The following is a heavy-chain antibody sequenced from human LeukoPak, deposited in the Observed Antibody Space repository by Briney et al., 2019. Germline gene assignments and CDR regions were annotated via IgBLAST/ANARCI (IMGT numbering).Heavy chain of an antibody. CDR2: ISKDGTNK. V-gene: IGHV3-30-3*01. CDR3: AREDQQLPDY. CDR1: GFTFKSFA. D-gene: IGHD6-13*01. Sequence: LGGSLRLSCTASGFTFKSFAMHWVRQAPGKGLDWLAVISKDGTNKYCVDSVKGRFTISRDNSKNTVYLQMSSLRAEDTAVYYCAREDQQLPDYWGQGTLVTVSS. J-gene: IGHJ4*02.